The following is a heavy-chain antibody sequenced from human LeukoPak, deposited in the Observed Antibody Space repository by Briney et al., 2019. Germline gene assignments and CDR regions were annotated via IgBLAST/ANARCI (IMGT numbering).Heavy chain of an antibody. CDR1: GYTFTSYD. CDR3: AREGRDRPYYYYYYMDV. Sequence: ASVKVSCKASGYTFTSYDINWVRQATGQGLEWMGWMNPNSGNTGYAQKFQGRVTMTRNTSISTAYMELSSLRSEDTAVYYCAREGRDRPYYYYYYMDVWGKGTTVTVSS. V-gene: IGHV1-8*01. CDR2: MNPNSGNT. J-gene: IGHJ6*03.